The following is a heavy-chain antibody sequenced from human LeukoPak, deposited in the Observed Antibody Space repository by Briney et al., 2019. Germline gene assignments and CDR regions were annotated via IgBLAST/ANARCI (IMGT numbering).Heavy chain of an antibody. CDR3: ARGGAVALRY. J-gene: IGHJ4*02. CDR1: GGSISSSSYY. Sequence: SETLSLTFTVSGGSISSSSYYWGWIRQPPGKGLEWIGSIYYSGSTYYNPSLKSRVTISVDTSKNQFSLKLSSVTAADTAVYYCARGGAVALRYWGQGTLVTVSS. D-gene: IGHD6-19*01. V-gene: IGHV4-39*01. CDR2: IYYSGST.